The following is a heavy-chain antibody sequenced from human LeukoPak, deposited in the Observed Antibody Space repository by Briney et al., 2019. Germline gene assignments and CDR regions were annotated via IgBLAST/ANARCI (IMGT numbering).Heavy chain of an antibody. D-gene: IGHD3-16*01. CDR1: GFTFTNAW. J-gene: IGHJ1*01. Sequence: GGSLRLSCAASGFTFTNAWMNWVRQAPGKGLEWVSGISPSGGITYYTDSVRGRFTISRDNSKNTVSLQMNSLRGEDTAVYYCAKDDDWGRFKDWGQGTLVTVSS. V-gene: IGHV3-23*01. CDR3: AKDDDWGRFKD. CDR2: ISPSGGIT.